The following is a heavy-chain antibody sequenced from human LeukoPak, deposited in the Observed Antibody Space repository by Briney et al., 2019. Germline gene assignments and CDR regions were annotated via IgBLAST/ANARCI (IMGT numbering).Heavy chain of an antibody. V-gene: IGHV3-21*01. CDR3: ARDRGDYGRCFDY. CDR1: GFTFSTYS. CDR2: ISSSSGYI. D-gene: IGHD4-17*01. Sequence: GGSLRLSCAASGFTFSTYSMNWVRQVPGKGLEWVSSISSSSGYIYYADSVKGRFTISRDNAKNSLYLQMSSLRAEDTAVYYCARDRGDYGRCFDYWGQGTLVTVSS. J-gene: IGHJ4*02.